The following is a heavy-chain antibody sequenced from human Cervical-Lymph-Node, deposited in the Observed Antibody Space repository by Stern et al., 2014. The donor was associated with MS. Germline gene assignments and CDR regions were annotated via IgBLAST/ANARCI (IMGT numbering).Heavy chain of an antibody. V-gene: IGHV1-69*01. CDR1: GGTFTTYA. CDR2: IIPLFGTT. J-gene: IGHJ4*02. CDR3: TLTFGGDIDTVDY. Sequence: VQLVESGAEVKKPGSSVKVSCKASGGTFTTYAVSWVRQAPGQGLEWMGGIIPLFGTTHYDQRFQGRVSITAAESTRTAYMELSSLRYEDTALYYCTLTFGGDIDTVDYWGQGTLVTVSS. D-gene: IGHD3-16*02.